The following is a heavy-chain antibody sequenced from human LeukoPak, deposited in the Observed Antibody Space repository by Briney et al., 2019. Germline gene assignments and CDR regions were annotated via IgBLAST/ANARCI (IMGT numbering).Heavy chain of an antibody. V-gene: IGHV4-38-2*02. CDR1: GYSISSGYY. J-gene: IGHJ4*02. CDR2: IYHSGST. CDR3: ARDRGQRWLQQVAFDY. D-gene: IGHD5-24*01. Sequence: PSETRPLTCTVSGYSISSGYYWGRIRQPPGKGLEWIGSIYHSGSTYYNPSLKSRVTISVDTSKKQFSLKLSSVTAADTAVYYCARDRGQRWLQQVAFDYWGQGTLVTVSS.